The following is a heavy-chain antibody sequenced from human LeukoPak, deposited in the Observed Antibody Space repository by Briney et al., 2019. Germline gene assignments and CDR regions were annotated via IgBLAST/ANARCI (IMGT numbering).Heavy chain of an antibody. CDR1: GFTFSDYY. V-gene: IGHV3-11*04. J-gene: IGHJ5*02. CDR2: ISSSGSTI. CDR3: AREQQLGYNWFDP. D-gene: IGHD6-13*01. Sequence: KPGGSLRLSCAASGFTFSDYYMSWIRQAPGKGLEWVSYISSSGSTIYYADSVKGRFTISRDNAKNSLYLQMNSLRAEDTAVYYCAREQQLGYNWFDPWGQGTLVTVSS.